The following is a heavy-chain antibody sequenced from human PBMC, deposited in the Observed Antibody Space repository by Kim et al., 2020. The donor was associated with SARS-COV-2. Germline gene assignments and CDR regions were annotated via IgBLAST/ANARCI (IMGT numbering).Heavy chain of an antibody. D-gene: IGHD2-21*01. CDR2: IDGSDGTT. V-gene: IGHV3-23*01. CDR3: MKGGWGWIWDH. Sequence: GGSLRLSCTTSGFTFTGHAMSWVRQAPGKGLEWVSSIDGSDGTTYYVDSVRGRFAISRDDSKNTLYLQMSALRGDDTAVYYCMKGGWGWIWDHWGRGTL. CDR1: GFTFTGHA. J-gene: IGHJ4*02.